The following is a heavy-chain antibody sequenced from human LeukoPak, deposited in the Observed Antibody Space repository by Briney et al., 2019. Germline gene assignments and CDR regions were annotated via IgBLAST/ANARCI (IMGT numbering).Heavy chain of an antibody. Sequence: ASVKVSCKASGYTFTSYDINWVRQATGLGLEWMGWMNPNSGNTGYAQKFQGRVTMTRNTSISTAYMELSSLRSEDTAVYYCARVITIFGVALLDVWGQGTTVTVSS. J-gene: IGHJ6*02. D-gene: IGHD3-3*01. CDR1: GYTFTSYD. CDR3: ARVITIFGVALLDV. CDR2: MNPNSGNT. V-gene: IGHV1-8*01.